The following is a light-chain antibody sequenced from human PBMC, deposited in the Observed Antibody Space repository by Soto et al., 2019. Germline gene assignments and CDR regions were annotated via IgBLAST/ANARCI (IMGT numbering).Light chain of an antibody. V-gene: IGKV1-5*03. J-gene: IGKJ4*01. CDR1: QTISSW. CDR2: KTS. Sequence: DIQMTQSPSTLSGSVGDRVTITCRASQTISSWLAWYQQKPGKAPKLLIYKTSTLESGVPSRFSGSGSGTEFTLSISSLQSEHLGVYYCQQDSSWPLTFGGGTKVDIK. CDR3: QQDSSWPLT.